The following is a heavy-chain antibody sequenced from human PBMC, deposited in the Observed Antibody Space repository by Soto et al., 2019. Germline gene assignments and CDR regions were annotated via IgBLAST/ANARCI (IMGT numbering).Heavy chain of an antibody. CDR1: EFTFSTSG. D-gene: IGHD4-17*01. CDR3: AKTPRGGDYGDWYFDL. CDR2: INLSGSRT. V-gene: IGHV3-23*05. Sequence: EVQLLESGGALVQPGGSLRLSCAASEFTFSTSGMTWVRLAPGRGLDYVSAINLSGSRTYYADSVKGRFTISRDNSKNTLYLQMNSLRAEDTAIYYCAKTPRGGDYGDWYFDLWGRGTLVTVSS. J-gene: IGHJ2*01.